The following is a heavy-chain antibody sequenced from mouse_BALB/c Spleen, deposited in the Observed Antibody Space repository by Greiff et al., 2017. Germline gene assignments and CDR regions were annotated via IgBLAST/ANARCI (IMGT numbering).Heavy chain of an antibody. Sequence: VQLQQSGPELVKPGASVKISCKASGYTFTDDNMHWVKQSHGKSLEWIGYIYPYNGGTGYNQKFKSKATLTVDNSSSTAYMELRSLTSEDSAVYYCARGSYYRYSHYLDDWGQGTTLTVSS. CDR3: ARGSYYRYSHYLDD. J-gene: IGHJ2*01. CDR1: GYTFTDDN. CDR2: IYPYNGGT. V-gene: IGHV1S29*02. D-gene: IGHD2-14*01.